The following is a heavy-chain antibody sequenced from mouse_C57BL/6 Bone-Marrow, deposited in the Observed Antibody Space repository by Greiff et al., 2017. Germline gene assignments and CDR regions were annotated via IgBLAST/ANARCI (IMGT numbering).Heavy chain of an antibody. V-gene: IGHV5-9-1*02. CDR1: GFTFSSYA. Sequence: EVQLVESGEGLVKPGGSLTLSCAASGFTFSSYAMSWVRQTPEKRLEWVAYISSGGDYIYYADTVKGRFTISRDNARNTLYLQMSSLKSEDTAMYYCTRDYYYGSSPYYAMDYWGQGTSVTVSS. CDR3: TRDYYYGSSPYYAMDY. J-gene: IGHJ4*01. D-gene: IGHD1-1*01. CDR2: ISSGGDYI.